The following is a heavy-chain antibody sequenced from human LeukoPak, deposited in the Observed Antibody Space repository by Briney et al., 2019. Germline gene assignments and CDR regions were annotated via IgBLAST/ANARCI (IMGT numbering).Heavy chain of an antibody. CDR2: IYPGDSDT. CDR1: GYSFTSYW. D-gene: IGHD6-13*01. V-gene: IGHV5-51*01. CDR3: ARHKDIAAAGNSWFDP. J-gene: IGHJ5*02. Sequence: GESLKISCEGSGYSFTSYWIGWVRQMPGKGLEWMGIIYPGDSDTRYSPSFQGQVTISADKSISTAYLQWSSLKASDTAMYYCARHKDIAAAGNSWFDPWGQGTLVTVSS.